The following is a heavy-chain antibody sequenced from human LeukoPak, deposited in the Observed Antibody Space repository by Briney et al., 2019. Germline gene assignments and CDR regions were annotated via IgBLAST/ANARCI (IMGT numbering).Heavy chain of an antibody. CDR2: IWYDGSNK. Sequence: GGSLRLSCAASGFTFSSYGMHWVRQAPGKGLEWVAVIWYDGSNKYYADSVKGRFTIFRDNSKNTLYLQMNSLRAEDTAVYYCARELKAPYYYGMDVWGQGTTVTVSS. J-gene: IGHJ6*02. V-gene: IGHV3-33*01. CDR3: ARELKAPYYYGMDV. CDR1: GFTFSSYG.